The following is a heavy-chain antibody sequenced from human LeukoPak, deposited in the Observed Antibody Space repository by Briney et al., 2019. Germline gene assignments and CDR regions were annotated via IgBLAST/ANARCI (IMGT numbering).Heavy chain of an antibody. Sequence: SVKVSCKASGGTFSSYAISWVRQAPGQGLEWMGGIIPIFGTANYAQKFQGRVTITADKSTSTAYMELSSLRSDDTAVYYCARVDILTGYYFFDSWGQGTLVTVSS. CDR3: ARVDILTGYYFFDS. V-gene: IGHV1-69*06. CDR1: GGTFSSYA. D-gene: IGHD3-9*01. CDR2: IIPIFGTA. J-gene: IGHJ4*02.